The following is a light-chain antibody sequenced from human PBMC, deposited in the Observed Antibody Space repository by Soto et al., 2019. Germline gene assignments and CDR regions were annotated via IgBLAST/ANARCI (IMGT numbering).Light chain of an antibody. V-gene: IGKV3-15*01. CDR2: VAS. Sequence: EIVMTQSPATLSVSPGERATLSCRASLSVSSNLAWYQQNPGQTPKLLIYVASTSATRIPARFSGSGSGTEFTHTISSLQSEDFAVYYWQQYNVWPLTFGGGTKVEIK. J-gene: IGKJ4*01. CDR3: QQYNVWPLT. CDR1: LSVSSN.